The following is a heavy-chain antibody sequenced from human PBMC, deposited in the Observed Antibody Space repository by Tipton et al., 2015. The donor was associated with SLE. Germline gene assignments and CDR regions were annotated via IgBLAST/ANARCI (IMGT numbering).Heavy chain of an antibody. V-gene: IGHV4-4*02. CDR2: VYRSGST. J-gene: IGHJ5*02. CDR3: ARDFRADGNWFDP. Sequence: TLSLTCGVSGASIGSTNWWIWVRRPPGKGLEWIGEVYRSGSTNYNPSLKSRVTLSVDTSKNQFSLKLTSMTAADTAVYYCARDFRADGNWFDPWGQGTLVTVSS. D-gene: IGHD5-24*01. CDR1: GASIGSTNW.